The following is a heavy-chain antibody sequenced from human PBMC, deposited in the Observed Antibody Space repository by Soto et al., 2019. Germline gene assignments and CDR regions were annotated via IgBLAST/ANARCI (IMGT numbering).Heavy chain of an antibody. J-gene: IGHJ5*02. V-gene: IGHV3-30*18. CDR1: GFTFSSYG. D-gene: IGHD6-19*01. CDR2: ISYDGSNK. Sequence: QVQLVESGGGVVQPGRSLRLSCAASGFTFSSYGMHWVRQAPGKGLEWVAVISYDGSNKYYADSVKGRFTISRDNFKNTLYLQMNSLRAEDTAVYYCAKEPSSGWYWAINWFDPWGQGALVTVSS. CDR3: AKEPSSGWYWAINWFDP.